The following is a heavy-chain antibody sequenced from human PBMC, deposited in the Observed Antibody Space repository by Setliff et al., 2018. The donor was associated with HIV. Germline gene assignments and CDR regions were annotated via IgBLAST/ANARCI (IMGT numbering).Heavy chain of an antibody. CDR2: IKYDVSSK. CDR1: GFTFSSYW. V-gene: IGHV3-7*01. CDR3: AKDFGYSSGWYLVSGTFDI. Sequence: PGGSLRLSCAASGFTFSSYWMSWVRQAPGKGLEWVANIKYDVSSKYYGDSVKGRFTISRDNSRNTLYLQMNSLRPEDTAVYYCAKDFGYSSGWYLVSGTFDIWGQGTMVTVSS. J-gene: IGHJ3*02. D-gene: IGHD6-19*01.